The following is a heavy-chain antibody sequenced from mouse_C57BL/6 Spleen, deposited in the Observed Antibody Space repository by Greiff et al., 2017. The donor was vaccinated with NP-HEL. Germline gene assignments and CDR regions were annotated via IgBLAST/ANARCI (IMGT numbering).Heavy chain of an antibody. J-gene: IGHJ4*01. CDR3: ARGLLRNGYYAMDY. CDR2: IYPGSGNT. Sequence: VQLQESGAELVRPGASVKLSCKASGYTFTDYYINWVKQRPGQGLEWIARIYPGSGNTYYNEKFKGKATLTAEKSSSTAYMQLSSLTSEDSAVYFCARGLLRNGYYAMDYWGQGTSVTVSS. CDR1: GYTFTDYY. V-gene: IGHV1-76*01. D-gene: IGHD2-3*01.